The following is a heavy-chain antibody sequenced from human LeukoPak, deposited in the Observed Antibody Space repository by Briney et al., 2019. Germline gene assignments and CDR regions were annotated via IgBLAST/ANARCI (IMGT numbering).Heavy chain of an antibody. CDR3: ARDNYDILTCYRFYYYYYMDV. V-gene: IGHV1-69*13. J-gene: IGHJ6*03. CDR1: GGTFSSYA. Sequence: ASVKVSCKASGGTFSSYAISWVRQAPGQGLEWVGGIFPIFGAANYAQKFQGRVTITADESTSTAYMELSSLRSEDTAVYYCARDNYDILTCYRFYYYYYMDVWGKGTTVTISS. D-gene: IGHD3-9*01. CDR2: IFPIFGAA.